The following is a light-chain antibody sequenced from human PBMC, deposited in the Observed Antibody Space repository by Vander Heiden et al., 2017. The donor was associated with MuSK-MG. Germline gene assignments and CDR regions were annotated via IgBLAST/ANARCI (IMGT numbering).Light chain of an antibody. V-gene: IGKV3-11*01. Sequence: EIVLTQSPGTLSLSTGDRATLSCRASQSVNTFLDWYQQRPGQAPRLLIYDASKRATGIPARFSGRGSGTDFTLTISSLDPEDFAVYFCQQRSNWPPFTFGQGTRLETK. CDR2: DAS. CDR3: QQRSNWPPFT. J-gene: IGKJ5*01. CDR1: QSVNTF.